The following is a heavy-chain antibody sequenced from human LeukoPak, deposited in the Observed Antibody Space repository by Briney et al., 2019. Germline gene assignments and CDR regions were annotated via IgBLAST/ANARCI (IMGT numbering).Heavy chain of an antibody. CDR2: INPNSGGT. CDR3: ARGLRGYCSGGSCYRGAFDI. CDR1: GYTFTGYY. J-gene: IGHJ3*02. V-gene: IGHV1-2*02. D-gene: IGHD2-15*01. Sequence: ASVKVSCKASGYTFTGYYMHWVRQAPGQGLEWMGWINPNSGGTNYAQKFQGRVTMTRDTSISTPYMELSRLRSDDTAVYYCARGLRGYCSGGSCYRGAFDIWGQGTMVTVSS.